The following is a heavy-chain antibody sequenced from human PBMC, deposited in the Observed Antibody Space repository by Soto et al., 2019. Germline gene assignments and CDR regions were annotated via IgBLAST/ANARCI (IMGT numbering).Heavy chain of an antibody. CDR1: GFTFSSYT. Sequence: EVQLVESGGGLVKPGGSLRLSCAASGFTFSSYTMNWVRQAPGKGLEWVSSISSSSSYIYYADSVKGRLTISRDNAKNSLYLQMNSLRAEDTAVYYCASPPYYYDTRGYSYWGQGTLVTVS. J-gene: IGHJ4*02. D-gene: IGHD3-22*01. CDR2: ISSSSSYI. V-gene: IGHV3-21*01. CDR3: ASPPYYYDTRGYSY.